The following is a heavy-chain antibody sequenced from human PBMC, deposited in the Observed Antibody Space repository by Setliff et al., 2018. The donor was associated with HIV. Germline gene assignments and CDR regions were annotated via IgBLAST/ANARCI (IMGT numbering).Heavy chain of an antibody. CDR3: ARGRFHLLHRPYSGSGSLGIQYFDY. Sequence: PSETLSLTCAVYGGSFNGYSWTWIRQPPGKGLEWIGGINHSGSTNYNPSLKSRGTISVDTSKSQFSLRLTSVTATYTALYYCARGRFHLLHRPYSGSGSLGIQYFDYWGQGTLVTVSS. CDR1: GGSFNGYS. V-gene: IGHV4-34*01. D-gene: IGHD3-10*01. CDR2: INHSGST. J-gene: IGHJ4*02.